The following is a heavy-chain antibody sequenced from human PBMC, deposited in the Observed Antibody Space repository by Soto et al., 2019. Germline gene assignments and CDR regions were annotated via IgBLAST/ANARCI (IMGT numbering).Heavy chain of an antibody. J-gene: IGHJ6*02. CDR2: MNPNSGNT. CDR3: ARGFQKWLSIYGMDV. D-gene: IGHD5-12*01. CDR1: GYTFTSYD. Sequence: GDSVKVSCKASGYTFTSYDINWVRQATGQGLERMGWMNPNSGNTGYAQKFQGRVTMTRNTSISTAYMELSSLRSEDTAVYYCARGFQKWLSIYGMDVWGPGTTVTVYS. V-gene: IGHV1-8*01.